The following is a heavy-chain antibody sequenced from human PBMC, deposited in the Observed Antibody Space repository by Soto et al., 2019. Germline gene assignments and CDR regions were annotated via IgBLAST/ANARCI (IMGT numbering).Heavy chain of an antibody. D-gene: IGHD5-18*01. J-gene: IGHJ4*02. V-gene: IGHV4-4*02. CDR3: ARSGGYSYGDY. CDR1: GGSISSSNW. Sequence: QVQLQESGPGLVKPSGTLSLTCAVSGGSISSSNWWIWVRQPPGKGLEWIGEIYHSGSTNYNPSPKRRLTXSXNKSKNQFSLKLTSVTAADTAVYYCARSGGYSYGDYWGQGTLVTVSS. CDR2: IYHSGST.